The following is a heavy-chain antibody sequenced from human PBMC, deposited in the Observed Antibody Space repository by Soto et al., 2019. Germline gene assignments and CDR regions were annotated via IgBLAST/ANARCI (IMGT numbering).Heavy chain of an antibody. Sequence: GGSMRLSCAASGFPFDDYCMSWVRPDPGKGLEWVSGINWNGGSTGYADSVKGRFTISRDNAKNSLYLQMSSLRDEDTAVYYCASGSKRTGEFYYYYGVDVWGQGTTVTVSS. CDR3: ASGSKRTGEFYYYYGVDV. CDR1: GFPFDDYC. CDR2: INWNGGST. D-gene: IGHD3-16*01. V-gene: IGHV3-20*04. J-gene: IGHJ6*02.